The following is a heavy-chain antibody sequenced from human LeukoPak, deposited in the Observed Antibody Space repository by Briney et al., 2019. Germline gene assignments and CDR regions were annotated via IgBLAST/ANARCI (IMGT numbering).Heavy chain of an antibody. J-gene: IGHJ6*02. CDR2: IGGSGGST. CDR3: AKDRKMVRGVIITTATRYYYYGMDV. V-gene: IGHV3-23*01. Sequence: PGGSLRPSCAASGFTFSSYAMSWVRQAPGKGLEWVSAIGGSGGSTYYADSVKGRFTISRDNSKNTLYLQMNSLRAEDTAVYYCAKDRKMVRGVIITTATRYYYYGMDVWGQGTTVTVSS. D-gene: IGHD3-10*01. CDR1: GFTFSSYA.